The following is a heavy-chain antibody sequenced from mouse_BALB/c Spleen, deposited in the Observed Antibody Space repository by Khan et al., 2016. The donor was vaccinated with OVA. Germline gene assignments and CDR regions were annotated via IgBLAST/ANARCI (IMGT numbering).Heavy chain of an antibody. Sequence: EVELVESGGGLVKPGGSLKLSCAASDFAFSYYDMSWVRQTPERRLEWVAYISSGGGGTSYPDTVKGRFTISRDNAKNPLSLQMSSLKSEDTAIYYCARGYYYFDYWGQGTTLTVS. D-gene: IGHD2-3*01. CDR1: DFAFSYYD. CDR2: ISSGGGGT. V-gene: IGHV5-12-1*01. J-gene: IGHJ2*01. CDR3: ARGYYYFDY.